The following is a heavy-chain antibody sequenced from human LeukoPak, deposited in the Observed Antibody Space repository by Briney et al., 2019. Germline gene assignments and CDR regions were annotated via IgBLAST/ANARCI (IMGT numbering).Heavy chain of an antibody. V-gene: IGHV3-23*01. CDR3: ARGSTYYDSSGQVPFDY. J-gene: IGHJ4*02. Sequence: PGGSLRLSCAASGFTFSILAMNWVRQAPGKGLEWVSAISGSGGSTYYADFVKGRFTISRDNSKNTLYLQMNSLRAEDTAVYYCARGSTYYDSSGQVPFDYWGQGTLVTVSS. CDR2: ISGSGGST. CDR1: GFTFSILA. D-gene: IGHD3-22*01.